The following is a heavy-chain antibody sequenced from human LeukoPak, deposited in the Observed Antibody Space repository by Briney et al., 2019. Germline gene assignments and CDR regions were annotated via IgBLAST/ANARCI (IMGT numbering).Heavy chain of an antibody. CDR1: GFTFSGYS. D-gene: IGHD3-9*01. CDR3: ARDYVVVTGRSLDY. CDR2: ISRSSDYI. J-gene: IGHJ4*02. V-gene: IGHV3-21*01. Sequence: GGSLRPSCAASGFTFSGYSINWVRQPPGKGLEWVSSISRSSDYIHYADSVKGRFTISRDNAKNSLYLQMNSLRAEDTAVYYCARDYVVVTGRSLDYWGQGTLVTVSS.